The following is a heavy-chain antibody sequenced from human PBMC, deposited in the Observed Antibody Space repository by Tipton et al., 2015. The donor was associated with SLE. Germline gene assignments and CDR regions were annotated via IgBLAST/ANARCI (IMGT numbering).Heavy chain of an antibody. CDR2: ISYDGSNK. V-gene: IGHV3-30-3*01. Sequence: SLRLSCAASGFTFSSYAMHWVRQAPGKGLEWVAVISYDGSNKYYADSVKGRFTISRDNSKNTLYLQMNSLRAEDTAVYYCARDHGYYDILTGKYFQHWGQGTLVTVSS. CDR3: ARDHGYYDILTGKYFQH. J-gene: IGHJ1*01. CDR1: GFTFSSYA. D-gene: IGHD3-9*01.